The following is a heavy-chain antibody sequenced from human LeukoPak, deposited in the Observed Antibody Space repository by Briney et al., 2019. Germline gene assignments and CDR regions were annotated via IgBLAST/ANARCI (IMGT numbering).Heavy chain of an antibody. CDR2: IYPGDSDT. V-gene: IGHV5-51*01. CDR3: ATAGYCSSTSCYFFDY. Sequence: GESLKISCKGSGYSFTSYWIGWVRQMPGKGLEWMGIIYPGDSDTRYSPSFQGQVTISADKSISTAYLQWSSLKASDTAMYYRATAGYCSSTSCYFFDYWGQGTLVTVSS. J-gene: IGHJ4*02. CDR1: GYSFTSYW. D-gene: IGHD2-2*01.